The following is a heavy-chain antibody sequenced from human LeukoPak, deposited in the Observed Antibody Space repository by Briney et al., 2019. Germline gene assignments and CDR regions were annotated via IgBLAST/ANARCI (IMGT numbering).Heavy chain of an antibody. D-gene: IGHD4-17*01. V-gene: IGHV4-34*01. CDR1: GGSFSGYY. Sequence: SETLSHTCAVFGGSFSGYYWSWIRQSPGKGLEWIGDINHGGSTNYSPSLKSRVSVASDTFKKQFSLRLTSVTAADTAVYFCARGRVTTVTSYIDYWGQGTLVTVSS. CDR3: ARGRVTTVTSYIDY. CDR2: INHGGST. J-gene: IGHJ4*02.